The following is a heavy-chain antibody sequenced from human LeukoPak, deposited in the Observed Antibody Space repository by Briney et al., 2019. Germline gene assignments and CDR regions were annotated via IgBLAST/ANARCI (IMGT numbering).Heavy chain of an antibody. CDR2: ISSSGSTI. J-gene: IGHJ4*02. CDR1: GFTFSSYE. CDR3: ARDSSWGSGIYRFDY. Sequence: GGSLRLSCAASGFTFSSYEMNWVRQAPGKGLEWVSYISSSGSTIYYADSVKGRFTISRDNAKNPLYLQMNSLRAEDTAVYYCARDSSWGSGIYRFDYWGQGTLVTVSS. V-gene: IGHV3-48*03. D-gene: IGHD3-10*01.